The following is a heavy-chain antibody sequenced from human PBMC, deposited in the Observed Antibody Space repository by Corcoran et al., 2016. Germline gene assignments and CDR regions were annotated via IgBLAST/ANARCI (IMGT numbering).Heavy chain of an antibody. Sequence: EVQVLDSGGGLVQPGGSLRLSCAASGFTVSLYAMSWVRQARGKGLEWVPTISGSGSSTYSADSVKGRFTISRASSKNTVFLQMNNPRAEDSHLYYCARAFRVAAGRFYFDYWGQGTLVTVSS. CDR1: GFTVSLYA. CDR3: ARAFRVAAGRFYFDY. CDR2: ISGSGSST. J-gene: IGHJ4*02. V-gene: IGHV3-23*01. D-gene: IGHD6-13*01.